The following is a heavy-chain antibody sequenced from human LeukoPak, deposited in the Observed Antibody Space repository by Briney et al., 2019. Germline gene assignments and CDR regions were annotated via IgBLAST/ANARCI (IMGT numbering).Heavy chain of an antibody. CDR2: INHSGST. Sequence: PETLSLTCAVYGGSFSGYYWSWIRQPPGKGLEWIGEINHSGSTNYNPSLKSRVTISVDTSKNQFSLKVSSVTAADTAVYYCARGRSNYYGMDVWGQGTTVTVSS. V-gene: IGHV4-34*01. J-gene: IGHJ6*02. D-gene: IGHD1-26*01. CDR3: ARGRSNYYGMDV. CDR1: GGSFSGYY.